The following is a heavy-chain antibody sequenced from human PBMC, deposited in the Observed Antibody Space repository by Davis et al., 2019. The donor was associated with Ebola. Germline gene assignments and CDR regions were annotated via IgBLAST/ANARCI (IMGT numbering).Heavy chain of an antibody. J-gene: IGHJ4*02. CDR2: ISYGVTT. V-gene: IGHV4-59*12. CDR3: ARENGGTGMTYPMDY. CDR1: GGSISTYY. Sequence: GSLRLSCTVSGGSISTYYWSWIRQPPGKGLEWIGHISYGVTTSYNSSLRSRVTISTDSSKNQFSLRLSSVTAADTAVYYCARENGGTGMTYPMDYWGQGILVTVYS. D-gene: IGHD1-20*01.